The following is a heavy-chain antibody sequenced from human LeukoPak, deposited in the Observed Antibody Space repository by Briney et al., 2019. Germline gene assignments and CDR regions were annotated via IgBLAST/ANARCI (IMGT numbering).Heavy chain of an antibody. J-gene: IGHJ4*02. CDR2: IYYSGST. CDR3: ARDKGHYDVDY. V-gene: IGHV4-39*07. Sequence: SETLSLTCTVSGGSISSTSYYWGWIRQPPGKGLEWMGSIYYSGSTYYNPSLKSRLTISVDTSKNQFSLKLSSVTAADTAIYYCARDKGHYDVDYWGQGTLVTVSS. D-gene: IGHD3-16*01. CDR1: GGSISSTSYY.